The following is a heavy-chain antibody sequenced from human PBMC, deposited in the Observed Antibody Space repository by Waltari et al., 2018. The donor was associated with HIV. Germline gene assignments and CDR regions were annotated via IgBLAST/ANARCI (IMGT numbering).Heavy chain of an antibody. J-gene: IGHJ5*02. Sequence: EARLFDVGGVYELPAGSLGLFCAAPRLAFRVPAMAWVSQAPGKGLQWVSTISSNAISTYYADSVKGRFTISRDNSKNTLFLQMNSLRVEDTALYFCAKDLWDLTVVRGAFSFDPWGQGTLVTVSS. V-gene: IGHV3-23*01. CDR3: AKDLWDLTVVRGAFSFDP. CDR1: RLAFRVPA. D-gene: IGHD1-20*01. CDR2: ISSNAIST.